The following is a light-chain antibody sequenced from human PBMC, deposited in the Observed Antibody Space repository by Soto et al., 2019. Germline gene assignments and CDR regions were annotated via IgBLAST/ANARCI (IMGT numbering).Light chain of an antibody. Sequence: QSVLTQPPSASGTPGQRVTISCSGSSSNIGSYTVNWYQQLPGTAPKLLIYNNNHRTSGVPDQFSGSKSGTSASLAISGLQSEDEANYYCAVWDDSLAGVVFGGGTKLTVL. J-gene: IGLJ2*01. V-gene: IGLV1-44*01. CDR3: AVWDDSLAGVV. CDR2: NNN. CDR1: SSNIGSYT.